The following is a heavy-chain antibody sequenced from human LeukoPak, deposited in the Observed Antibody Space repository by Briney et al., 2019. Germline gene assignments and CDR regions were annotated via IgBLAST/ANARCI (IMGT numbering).Heavy chain of an antibody. CDR3: VAATGAFDI. CDR1: GFSLNTYS. J-gene: IGHJ3*02. V-gene: IGHV3-21*06. CDR2: ISSSSSYI. D-gene: IGHD6-19*01. Sequence: GGSLRLSCAASGFSLNTYSMNWVRQAPGKGLEWVSSISSSSSYIYNADSMKGRFTISRDNAKNSLYLQMNSLRAEDTAVYYCVAATGAFDIWGQGTMVTVSS.